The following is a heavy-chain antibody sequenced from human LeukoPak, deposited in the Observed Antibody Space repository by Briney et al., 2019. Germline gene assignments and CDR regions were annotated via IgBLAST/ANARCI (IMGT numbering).Heavy chain of an antibody. CDR3: ARGSLRADTMVRGVQNWFDP. V-gene: IGHV1-2*06. D-gene: IGHD3-10*01. CDR2: INPNSGGT. CDR1: GYTFTGYY. J-gene: IGHJ5*02. Sequence: ASVKVSCKASGYTFTGYYMHWMRQAPGQGLEWMGRINPNSGGTNYAQKFQGRVTMTRDTSISTAYMELSRLRSDDTAVYYCARGSLRADTMVRGVQNWFDPWGQGTLVTVSS.